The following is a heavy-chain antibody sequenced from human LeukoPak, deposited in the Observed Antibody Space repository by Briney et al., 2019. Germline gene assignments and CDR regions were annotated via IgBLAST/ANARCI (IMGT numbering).Heavy chain of an antibody. Sequence: SGGSLRLSCAASGFTVSDYSMSWVRQAPGKGLEWVSAISGSGSYTDYADSVKGRFTISKDNSKNTLYMRMSSLRAEDTAVYYCAKRRYDSSSHFDSWGQGTLVTVSS. CDR3: AKRRYDSSSHFDS. CDR2: ISGSGSYT. V-gene: IGHV3-23*01. CDR1: GFTVSDYS. J-gene: IGHJ4*02. D-gene: IGHD3-22*01.